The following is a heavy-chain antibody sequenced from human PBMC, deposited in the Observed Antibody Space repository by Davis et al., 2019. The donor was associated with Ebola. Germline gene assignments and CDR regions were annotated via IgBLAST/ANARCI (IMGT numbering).Heavy chain of an antibody. CDR3: ARIPSITPYYYYGMDV. D-gene: IGHD3-10*01. CDR1: GYTFTGYY. V-gene: IGHV1-69*02. J-gene: IGHJ6*02. Sequence: AASVKVSCKASGYTFTGYYMHWVRQAPGQGLEWMGRIIPILGIANYAQKFQGRVTITADKSTSTAYMELSSLRSEDTAVYYCARIPSITPYYYYGMDVWGQGTTVTVSS. CDR2: IIPILGIA.